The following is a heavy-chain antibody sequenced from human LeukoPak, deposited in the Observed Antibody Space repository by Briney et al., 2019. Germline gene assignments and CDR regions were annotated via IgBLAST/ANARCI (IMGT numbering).Heavy chain of an antibody. CDR1: GGSISSYY. CDR2: IYTSGST. D-gene: IGHD3-22*01. CDR3: ARDSHYYDSSGLGS. V-gene: IGHV4-4*07. J-gene: IGHJ5*02. Sequence: SETLSLTCTVSGGSISSYYWSWIRQPAGKGLEWIGRIYTSGSTNYNPSLKSRVAMSVDTSKNQFSLKLSSVTAADTAVYYCARDSHYYDSSGLGSWGQGTLVTVSS.